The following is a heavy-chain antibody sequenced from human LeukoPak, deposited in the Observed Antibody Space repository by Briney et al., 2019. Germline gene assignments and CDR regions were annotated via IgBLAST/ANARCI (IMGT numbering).Heavy chain of an antibody. D-gene: IGHD5-18*01. J-gene: IGHJ4*02. CDR1: GYTFTSYY. CDR2: INPSGGST. V-gene: IGHV1-46*01. CDR3: ARARDTAMVGNALAFDY. Sequence: ASVKVSCKASGYTFTSYYMHWVRHAPGQGLEWMGIINPSGGSTSYAQKFQGRVTMTRDTSTSTVYMELSSLRSEDTAVYYCARARDTAMVGNALAFDYWGQGTLVTVSS.